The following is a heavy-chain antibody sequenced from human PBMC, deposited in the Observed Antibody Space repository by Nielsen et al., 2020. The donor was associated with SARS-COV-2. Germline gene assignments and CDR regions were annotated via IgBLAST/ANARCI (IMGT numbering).Heavy chain of an antibody. CDR3: ARDPTTRETRGFDY. V-gene: IGHV1-18*04. J-gene: IGHJ4*02. CDR1: GYTFTSYG. D-gene: IGHD2-2*01. CDR2: ISAYNGNT. Sequence: ASVKVSCKASGYTFTSYGISWVRQAPGQGLEWMGWISAYNGNTNYAQKLQGRVTMTTDTSTSTVYMELSSLRSEDTAVYYCARDPTTRETRGFDYWGQGTLVTVSS.